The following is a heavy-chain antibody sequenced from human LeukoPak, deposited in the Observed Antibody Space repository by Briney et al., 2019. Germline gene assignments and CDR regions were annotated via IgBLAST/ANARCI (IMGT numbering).Heavy chain of an antibody. Sequence: SETLSLTCSVSGGSLTSYYWSWIRQPPGKGLEWIGHVSDGGRTNYSPSLRSRVSISVDTSENQFSLKLNSVTAEDTAVYFCARASTTFDDWGQGTLVTVSS. CDR3: ARASTTFDD. D-gene: IGHD1-14*01. CDR2: VSDGGRT. CDR1: GGSLTSYY. V-gene: IGHV4-59*01. J-gene: IGHJ4*02.